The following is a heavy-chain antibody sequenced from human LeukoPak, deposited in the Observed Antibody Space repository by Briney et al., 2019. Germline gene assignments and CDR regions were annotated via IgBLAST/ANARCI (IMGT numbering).Heavy chain of an antibody. Sequence: ASVKVSCKASGYTFTSYGISRVRQAPGQGLEWMGWISAYNGNTNYAQKLQGRVTMTTDTSTSTAYMELRSLRSDDTAVYYCARDRGCSSTSCYGESNWFDPWGQGTLVTVSS. V-gene: IGHV1-18*01. J-gene: IGHJ5*02. CDR2: ISAYNGNT. D-gene: IGHD2-2*01. CDR3: ARDRGCSSTSCYGESNWFDP. CDR1: GYTFTSYG.